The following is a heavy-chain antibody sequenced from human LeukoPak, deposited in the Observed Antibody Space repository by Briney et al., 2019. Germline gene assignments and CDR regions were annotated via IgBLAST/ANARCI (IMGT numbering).Heavy chain of an antibody. CDR3: ARELSWGFSFDY. V-gene: IGHV3-21*01. Sequence: GGSLRLSCAASGFTFSDYSMNWLRHVPGKGLEWISSMSSRRTYIYYAAEVKGRFTISRDNTQSSVFLQMNSLRVDDTAIYYCARELSWGFSFDYWGQGTLVTVSS. J-gene: IGHJ4*02. D-gene: IGHD3-10*01. CDR2: MSSRRTYI. CDR1: GFTFSDYS.